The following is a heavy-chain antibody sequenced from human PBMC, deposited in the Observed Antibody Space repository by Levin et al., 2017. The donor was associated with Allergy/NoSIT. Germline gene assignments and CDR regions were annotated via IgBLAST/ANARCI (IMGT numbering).Heavy chain of an antibody. J-gene: IGHJ5*02. V-gene: IGHV1-69*13. CDR1: GGTFSSYA. D-gene: IGHD3-9*01. Sequence: ASVKVSCKASGGTFSSYAISWVRQAPGQGLEWMGGIIPIFGTANYAQKFQGRVTITADESTSTAYMELSSLRSEDTAVYYCARGGGEYYDILTGKAPGWFDPWGQGTLVTVSS. CDR2: IIPIFGTA. CDR3: ARGGGEYYDILTGKAPGWFDP.